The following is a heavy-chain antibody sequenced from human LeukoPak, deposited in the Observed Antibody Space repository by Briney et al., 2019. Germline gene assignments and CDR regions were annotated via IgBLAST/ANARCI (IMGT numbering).Heavy chain of an antibody. CDR2: ISSSGGST. Sequence: GGSLRLSCAASGFAFRSYAMSWVRQAPGKGLEWVSGISSSGGSTDYADSVKGRLTISRDNSKNTLYLQMNSLTVEDTAIYYCAKLKGRATMPAGSGYWGQGTLLTVSS. J-gene: IGHJ4*02. CDR1: GFAFRSYA. CDR3: AKLKGRATMPAGSGY. D-gene: IGHD1/OR15-1a*01. V-gene: IGHV3-23*01.